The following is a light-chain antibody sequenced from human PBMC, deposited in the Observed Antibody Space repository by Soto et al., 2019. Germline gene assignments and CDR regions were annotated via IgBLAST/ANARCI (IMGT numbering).Light chain of an antibody. CDR1: SGHSNYA. CDR2: LNSDGSH. CDR3: QTWGTGIQV. V-gene: IGLV4-69*01. J-gene: IGLJ2*01. Sequence: QSVLTQSPSASASLGASVKLTCTLNSGHSNYAIAWHQQQPEKGPWYLMKLNSDGSHRKGDGIPDRFSGSSSGAERYLTISSLQSEDEADYYCQTWGTGIQVFGGGTKVTVL.